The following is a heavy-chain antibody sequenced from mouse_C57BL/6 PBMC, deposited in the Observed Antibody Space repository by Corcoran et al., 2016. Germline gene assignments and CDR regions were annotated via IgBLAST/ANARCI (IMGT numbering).Heavy chain of an antibody. D-gene: IGHD1-1*01. J-gene: IGHJ4*01. V-gene: IGHV9-3*01. Sequence: QIQLVQSGPELKKPGETVKISCKASGYTFTTYGMSWVKQAPGKGLKWMGWINTYSGVPTYADDFKGRFAFSLETSASTAYLQINNLKNEDTATYFCARGNYYGSSFYYAMDYWGQGTSVTVSS. CDR2: INTYSGVP. CDR3: ARGNYYGSSFYYAMDY. CDR1: GYTFTTYG.